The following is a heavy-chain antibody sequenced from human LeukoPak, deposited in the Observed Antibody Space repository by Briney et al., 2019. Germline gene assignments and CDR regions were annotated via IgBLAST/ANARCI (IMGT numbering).Heavy chain of an antibody. Sequence: SETLSLTCTVSGGSISSYYWSWIRQPPGKGLEWIGYIYYSGSTNYNPSLKSRVTISVDTSKNQFSLKLSSVTAAATAVYYCARERYYYDSSGYYYPTYFDYWGQGTLVTVSS. CDR3: ARERYYYDSSGYYYPTYFDY. D-gene: IGHD3-22*01. CDR2: IYYSGST. V-gene: IGHV4-59*01. J-gene: IGHJ4*02. CDR1: GGSISSYY.